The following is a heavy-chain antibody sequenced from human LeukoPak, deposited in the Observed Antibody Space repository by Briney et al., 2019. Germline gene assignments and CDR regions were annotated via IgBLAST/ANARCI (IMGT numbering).Heavy chain of an antibody. CDR3: ARGNLLWSGYYWVWFDP. D-gene: IGHD3-3*01. Sequence: PSETLSLTCTVSGGSISSYYWGWIRQPPGKGLEWIAYIYDTGNTNYNPSLKSRVTISLDTSKNQFSLKLSSVTAADTAVYYCARGNLLWSGYYWVWFDPWGQGTLVTVSS. V-gene: IGHV4-59*08. J-gene: IGHJ5*02. CDR2: IYDTGNT. CDR1: GGSISSYY.